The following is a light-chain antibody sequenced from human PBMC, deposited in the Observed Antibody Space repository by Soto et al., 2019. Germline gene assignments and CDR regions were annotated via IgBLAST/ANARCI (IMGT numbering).Light chain of an antibody. Sequence: EIVLTQSPGTLSLSPGERATLSCRASQSVISSYLAWYQQKPGQAPRLLIYDASSRATGIPDRFSGSGSGTDFTLTISSLQSEDFAVYYCQQYNIWPRTFGQGTKVDIK. CDR2: DAS. J-gene: IGKJ1*01. V-gene: IGKV3-20*01. CDR3: QQYNIWPRT. CDR1: QSVISSY.